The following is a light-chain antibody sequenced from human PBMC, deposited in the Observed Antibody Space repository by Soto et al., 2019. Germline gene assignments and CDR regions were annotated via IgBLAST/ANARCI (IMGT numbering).Light chain of an antibody. Sequence: DIQMTQSPSSLSASVGDRVTITCRASQSISSYLNWYQQKPGKAPKLLIYAASSLQSGVPSRFSGSGSGTDFTLTISSLQSEDFAVYYCQQYNNWPQTFGQGTKLEIK. CDR3: QQYNNWPQT. J-gene: IGKJ2*01. CDR2: AAS. CDR1: QSISSY. V-gene: IGKV1-39*01.